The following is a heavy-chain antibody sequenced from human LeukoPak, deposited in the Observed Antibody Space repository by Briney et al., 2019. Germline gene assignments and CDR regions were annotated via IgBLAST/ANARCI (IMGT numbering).Heavy chain of an antibody. D-gene: IGHD6-19*01. Sequence: SETLSLTCTVSGGSISSYYWSWIRQPPGKGLEWIGYIYYSGSTNYNPSLKSRVTISVDTSKNQFSLKLGSVTAADTAVYYCATSSGWYGSFDYWGQGTLVTVSS. V-gene: IGHV4-59*01. CDR3: ATSSGWYGSFDY. J-gene: IGHJ4*02. CDR2: IYYSGST. CDR1: GGSISSYY.